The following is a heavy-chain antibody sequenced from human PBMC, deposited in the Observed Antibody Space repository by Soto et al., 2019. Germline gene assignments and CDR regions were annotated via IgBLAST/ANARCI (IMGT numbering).Heavy chain of an antibody. V-gene: IGHV1-2*04. CDR1: GYTFTGYY. CDR3: ARDPPYYYDSSGYRIHYYGMDV. Sequence: VSVKVTCKASGYTFTGYYRYWVRQAPGQGLEWMGWINPNSGGTNYAQKFQGWVTMTRDTSISTAYMELSRLRSDDTAVYYCARDPPYYYDSSGYRIHYYGMDVWGQGTTVTVSS. CDR2: INPNSGGT. J-gene: IGHJ6*02. D-gene: IGHD3-22*01.